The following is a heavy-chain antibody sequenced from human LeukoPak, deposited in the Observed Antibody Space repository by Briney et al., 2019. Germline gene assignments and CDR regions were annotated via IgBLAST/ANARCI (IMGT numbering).Heavy chain of an antibody. J-gene: IGHJ4*02. CDR3: ARVVLRGYYYDRTYYFDY. Sequence: GASVKVSCKASGYTFTGYYMHWVRQAPGQGLEWMGRINPNSGGTNYAQKFQGRVTMTRDTSISTAYMELSRLRSDDTAVYYCARVVLRGYYYDRTYYFDYWGQGTLVTVSS. D-gene: IGHD3-22*01. CDR1: GYTFTGYY. V-gene: IGHV1-2*06. CDR2: INPNSGGT.